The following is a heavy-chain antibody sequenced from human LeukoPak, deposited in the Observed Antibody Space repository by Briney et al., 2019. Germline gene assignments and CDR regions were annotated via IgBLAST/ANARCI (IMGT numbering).Heavy chain of an antibody. J-gene: IGHJ4*02. V-gene: IGHV4-59*01. CDR1: GGSIGNFF. CDR2: IYENGRT. D-gene: IGHD1-26*01. CDR3: ARDWELGH. Sequence: SETLSLTCTVSGGSIGNFFWSWIRQSPGEGLEWLGFIYENGRTSYNPSLKSRVTISVDMSKNQFSLRWTSMTAADTAVYYCARDWELGHWGRGILVTVTS.